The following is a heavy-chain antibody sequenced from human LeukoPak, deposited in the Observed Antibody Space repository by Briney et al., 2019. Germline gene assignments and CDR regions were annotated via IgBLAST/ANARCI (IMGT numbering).Heavy chain of an antibody. CDR3: ARRVYNSGWYIDY. D-gene: IGHD6-19*01. Sequence: GGSLRLSCAASGFTFSSYGMHWVRQAPGKGLEWVAFIRYDGSNKYYADSVKGRFTISRDNSKNTLYLQMNSLRAEDTAVYYCARRVYNSGWYIDYWGQGTLVTVSS. V-gene: IGHV3-30*02. J-gene: IGHJ4*02. CDR1: GFTFSSYG. CDR2: IRYDGSNK.